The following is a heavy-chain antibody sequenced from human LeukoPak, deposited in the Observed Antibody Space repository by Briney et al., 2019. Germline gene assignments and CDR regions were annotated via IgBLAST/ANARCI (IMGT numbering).Heavy chain of an antibody. CDR1: GFTFSSLA. Sequence: PGGSLRLSCVASGFTFSSLAMNWVRQAPGKGLEWVSSISSDSSYIDYADSVKGRFTISRDNARNSLYLQMNNLRAEDTAVYFCASLPWLVRWIYYWGQGTLSPSPQ. CDR3: ASLPWLVRWIYY. CDR2: ISSDSSYI. D-gene: IGHD6-19*01. J-gene: IGHJ4*02. V-gene: IGHV3-21*01.